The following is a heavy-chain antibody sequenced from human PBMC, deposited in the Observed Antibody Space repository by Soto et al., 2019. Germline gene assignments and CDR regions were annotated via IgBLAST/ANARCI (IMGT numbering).Heavy chain of an antibody. D-gene: IGHD3-16*01. V-gene: IGHV3-64D*08. CDR1: GFTFSNYA. CDR2: VSGDGGTT. CDR3: VKLDLNYYYDY. J-gene: IGHJ4*02. Sequence: PGGSLRLSCSASGFTFSNYAMHWVRQAPGKGLEYVSAVSGDGGTTYYADSVKGRFTISRDNSKNTLYLQMSSLMSEDTAVYYCVKLDLNYYYDYWGQGTLVTVSS.